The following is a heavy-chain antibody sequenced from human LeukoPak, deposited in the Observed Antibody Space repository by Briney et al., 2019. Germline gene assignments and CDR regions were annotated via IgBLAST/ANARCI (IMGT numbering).Heavy chain of an antibody. CDR1: GFTFSSYA. CDR2: ISYDGSNK. D-gene: IGHD3-3*01. J-gene: IGHJ5*02. CDR3: AKAGPPETYYDFWSGYSNWFDP. Sequence: PGRSLRLSCAASGFTFSSYAMHWVRQAPGKGLEWVAVISYDGSNKYYADSVKGRFTISRDNSKNTLYLQMNSLRAEDTAVYYCAKAGPPETYYDFWSGYSNWFDPWGQGTLVTVSS. V-gene: IGHV3-30-3*01.